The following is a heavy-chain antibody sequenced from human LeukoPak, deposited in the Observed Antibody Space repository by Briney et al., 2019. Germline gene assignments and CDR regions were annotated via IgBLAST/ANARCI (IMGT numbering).Heavy chain of an antibody. CDR3: GKDETDFSKVAY. CDR2: IQHSGRT. Sequence: SETLSPTCAVSGGSISSNWWSWVRQPPGKGLEWIGEIQHSGRTNYNPSLKSRVTISVDKSKNQFSLNLYSVTAADTAMYYCGKDETDFSKVAYWGQGTLVIVSS. J-gene: IGHJ4*02. D-gene: IGHD3/OR15-3a*01. V-gene: IGHV4-4*02. CDR1: GGSISSNW.